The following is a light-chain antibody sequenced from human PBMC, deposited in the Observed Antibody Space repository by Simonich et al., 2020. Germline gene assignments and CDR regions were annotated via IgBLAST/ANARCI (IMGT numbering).Light chain of an antibody. J-gene: IGKJ2*01. CDR3: QQYYSTPYT. CDR2: WAS. CDR1: QSVLYRSNNKNY. Sequence: FLMTQSPDSLALSLGERATINCKSSQSVLYRSNNKNYLAWYQQKPGQPPKLLIYWASTRESGVPDRFSGSGSGTDFTLTISSLQAEDVAVYYCQQYYSTPYTFGQGTKLEIK. V-gene: IGKV4-1*01.